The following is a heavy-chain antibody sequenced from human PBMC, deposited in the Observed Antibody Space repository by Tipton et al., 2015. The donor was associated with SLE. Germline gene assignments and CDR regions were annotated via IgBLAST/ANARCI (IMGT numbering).Heavy chain of an antibody. CDR3: ARYGLLGGAEAFDI. D-gene: IGHD1-26*01. CDR1: LFSISSGLY. Sequence: TLSLTCDVSLFSISSGLYWGWIRQPPGKGLEWIGNVYHSGNTYYNPSLRSRATISVDTSKNQFSLRLRSVTAADTALYYCARYGLLGGAEAFDIWGHGTLVSVSS. V-gene: IGHV4-38-2*01. CDR2: VYHSGNT. J-gene: IGHJ3*02.